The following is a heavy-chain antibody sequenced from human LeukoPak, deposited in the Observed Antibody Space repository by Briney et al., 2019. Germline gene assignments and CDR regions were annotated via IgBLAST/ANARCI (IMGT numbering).Heavy chain of an antibody. CDR2: VYYSGST. J-gene: IGHJ4*02. CDR1: GGSISSYY. CDR3: ARLGYSSGRYYFDY. V-gene: IGHV4-59*01. Sequence: PSETLSLTCTVSGGSISSYYWSWIRQPPGKGLEWIGYVYYSGSTNYNPSLKSRVTISVDTSKNQFSLKLSSVTAADTAVYYCARLGYSSGRYYFDYWGQGTLVTVSS. D-gene: IGHD6-19*01.